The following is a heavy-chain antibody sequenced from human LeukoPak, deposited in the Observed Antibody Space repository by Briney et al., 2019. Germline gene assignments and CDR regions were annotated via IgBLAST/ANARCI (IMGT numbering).Heavy chain of an antibody. CDR2: ISDSGSAI. Sequence: GGSLRLSCAVSGFTFSTSEMNWGRQAPGKGLEWVSYISDSGSAIYYADSVKGRLTISRDNAKNSLYLQMNSLRAEDTAIYYCARKKTRGLDYWGQGTLVTVSS. CDR1: GFTFSTSE. D-gene: IGHD3-10*01. V-gene: IGHV3-48*03. CDR3: ARKKTRGLDY. J-gene: IGHJ4*02.